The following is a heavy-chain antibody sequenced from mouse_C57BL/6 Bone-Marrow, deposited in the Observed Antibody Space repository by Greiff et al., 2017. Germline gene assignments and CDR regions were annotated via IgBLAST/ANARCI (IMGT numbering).Heavy chain of an antibody. Sequence: QVQLQQPGAELVRPGTSVKLSCKASGYTFTSYWMHWVKQRPGQGLEWIGVIDPSDSYTNYNQKFKGQATLTVDTSSSTAYMQLSSLTSEDSAVYYCASSSVHFDYWGQGTTLTVSS. CDR2: IDPSDSYT. D-gene: IGHD3-2*02. CDR1: GYTFTSYW. V-gene: IGHV1-59*01. CDR3: ASSSVHFDY. J-gene: IGHJ2*01.